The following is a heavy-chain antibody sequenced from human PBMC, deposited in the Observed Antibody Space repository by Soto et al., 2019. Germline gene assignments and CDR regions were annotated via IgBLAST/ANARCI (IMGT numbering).Heavy chain of an antibody. CDR3: ATPLWFGESRVYYYYGMDV. Sequence: SVKVSCKASGGTFISYAISWVRQAPGQGLEWMGGIIPIFGTANYAQKFQGRVTITADESTSTAYMELSSLRSEDTAVYYCATPLWFGESRVYYYYGMDVWGQGTTVTVSS. D-gene: IGHD3-10*01. J-gene: IGHJ6*02. CDR1: GGTFISYA. CDR2: IIPIFGTA. V-gene: IGHV1-69*13.